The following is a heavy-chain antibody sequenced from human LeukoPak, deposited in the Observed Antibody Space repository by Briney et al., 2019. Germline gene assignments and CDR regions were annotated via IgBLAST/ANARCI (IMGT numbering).Heavy chain of an antibody. D-gene: IGHD3-22*01. J-gene: IGHJ6*03. CDR2: MNPSGST. CDR3: ARGRQDVTIIVVVMTAVSYYLNV. CDR1: GGSFSGYY. V-gene: IGHV4-34*01. Sequence: SETLSLTCAVYGGSFSGYYWTWIRQTPEKGLEWIGEMNPSGSTNYNPSLKGRVTISVDTSKNQFSLELSSVTAADTAVYYCARGRQDVTIIVVVMTAVSYYLNVWGKGTTVTVS.